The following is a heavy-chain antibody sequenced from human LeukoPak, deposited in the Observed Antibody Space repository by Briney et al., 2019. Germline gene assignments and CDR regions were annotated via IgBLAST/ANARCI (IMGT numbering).Heavy chain of an antibody. CDR1: GFTFSNYA. J-gene: IGHJ4*02. V-gene: IGHV3-30*04. CDR2: ISYDGSKT. Sequence: GGSLRLSCAASGFTFSNYAFHWVRQAPGKGLEWVSVISYDGSKTYYADAVKGRFTISRDNAKNTLYLQMNSLRAEDTAVYYCAREGIAVAGPLDYWGQGTLVTVSS. D-gene: IGHD6-19*01. CDR3: AREGIAVAGPLDY.